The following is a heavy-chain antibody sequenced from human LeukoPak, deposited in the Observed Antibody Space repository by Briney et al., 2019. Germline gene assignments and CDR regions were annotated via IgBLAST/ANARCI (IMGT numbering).Heavy chain of an antibody. V-gene: IGHV3-43*02. Sequence: GGSLRLSCAASGFTFNDYAMHWVRQAPGKGLEWVSLISGDGGSTYYADSVKGRFTISRDNSNNSLYLQLNSLRTEDTALYYCAKDLHPRRILAGWFHYYYYAMDVWGQGTTVTVSS. D-gene: IGHD2/OR15-2a*01. CDR3: AKDLHPRRILAGWFHYYYYAMDV. CDR1: GFTFNDYA. J-gene: IGHJ6*02. CDR2: ISGDGGST.